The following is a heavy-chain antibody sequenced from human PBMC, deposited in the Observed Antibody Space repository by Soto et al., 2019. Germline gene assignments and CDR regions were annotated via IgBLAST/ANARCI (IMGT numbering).Heavy chain of an antibody. Sequence: LLESGGGLVQPGGSLRLSCAASGFTFTTYAMGWVRQAPGKGLGWASSISGSGAGTFYADSVKGRFTISRDNAKKMVYLQMNGLRADDTALYYCAKEALTVAGNNFDSWGQGTLVTVSS. D-gene: IGHD6-19*01. J-gene: IGHJ4*02. CDR2: ISGSGAGT. CDR1: GFTFTTYA. V-gene: IGHV3-23*01. CDR3: AKEALTVAGNNFDS.